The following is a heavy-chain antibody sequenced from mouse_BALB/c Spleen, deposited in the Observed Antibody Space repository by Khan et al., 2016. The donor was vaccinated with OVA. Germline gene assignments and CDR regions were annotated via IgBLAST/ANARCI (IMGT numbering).Heavy chain of an antibody. CDR3: AKGVGSYYYALDY. J-gene: IGHJ4*01. CDR1: GFSLTDYG. V-gene: IGHV2-6-5*01. CDR2: IWGGGST. Sequence: VQRVESGPGLVAPSQSLSITCTVSGFSLTDYGVSWIRQPPGKGLEWLGVIWGGGSTYYNSALKSRLSISKDNSKSQVFLKMSSLQTDDTAMYYCAKGVGSYYYALDYWGQGTSVTVSS.